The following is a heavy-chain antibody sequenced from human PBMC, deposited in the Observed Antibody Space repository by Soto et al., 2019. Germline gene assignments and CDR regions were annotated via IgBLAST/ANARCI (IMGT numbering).Heavy chain of an antibody. CDR3: ARQRTSVVTQAYFDV. CDR2: IYYSGST. J-gene: IGHJ4*02. CDR1: GGSITSTTFY. D-gene: IGHD2-21*02. V-gene: IGHV4-39*01. Sequence: SETLSLTCSVSGGSITSTTFYWGWIRQSPGKGLEWIGSIYYSGSTYNNPSLRSRVSMSIDTSKDQFSLKLKSVTAADTALYFCARQRTSVVTQAYFDVWGPGSLVTVSS.